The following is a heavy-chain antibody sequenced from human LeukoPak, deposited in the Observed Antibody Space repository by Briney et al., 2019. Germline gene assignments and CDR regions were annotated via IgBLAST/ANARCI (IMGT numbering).Heavy chain of an antibody. J-gene: IGHJ4*02. CDR1: GGSISSYY. D-gene: IGHD3-22*01. CDR2: VYYSGST. V-gene: IGHV4-59*01. CDR3: ARVGGYYDSSGYPDY. Sequence: KPSETLSLTCTVSGGSISSYYWSWIRQPPGKGLEWIGYVYYSGSTNYNPSLKSRVTISVDTSKNQFSLKLSSVTAADTAVYYCARVGGYYDSSGYPDYWGQGTLVTVSS.